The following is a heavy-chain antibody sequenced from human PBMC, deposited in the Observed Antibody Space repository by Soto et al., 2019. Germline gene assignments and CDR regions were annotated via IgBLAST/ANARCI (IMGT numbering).Heavy chain of an antibody. V-gene: IGHV1-18*01. CDR1: GYTFTSYG. CDR3: ASQTYGSTWFDP. CDR2: ISAYNGNT. Sequence: QVQLVQSGAEVKKPGASVKVSCKASGYTFTSYGISWVRQAPGQGLEWMGWISAYNGNTNYAQKLQGRVTMTTDTSPSTASMELRSLRSDDTAVYYCASQTYGSTWFDPWGQGTLVTVSS. D-gene: IGHD3-10*01. J-gene: IGHJ5*02.